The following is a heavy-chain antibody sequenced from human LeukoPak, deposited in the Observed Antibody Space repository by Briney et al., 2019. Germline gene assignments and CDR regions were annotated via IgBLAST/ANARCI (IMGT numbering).Heavy chain of an antibody. CDR2: IDGFGANT. CDR3: VRDYSVERVAD. J-gene: IGHJ4*02. Sequence: GGSLRLSCAASGFTFSSTWTHWVRQAPGKGLVWVPRIDGFGANTAYADSVKGRFTISRDNAKNTLYLQMNSLRAEDTAVYYCVRDYSVERVADWGQGTLVTVSS. CDR1: GFTFSSTW. V-gene: IGHV3-74*01. D-gene: IGHD4-23*01.